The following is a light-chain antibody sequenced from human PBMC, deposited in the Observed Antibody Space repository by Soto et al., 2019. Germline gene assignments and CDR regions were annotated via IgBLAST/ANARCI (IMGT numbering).Light chain of an antibody. CDR3: QQYGSSPPWT. J-gene: IGKJ1*01. V-gene: IGKV3-20*01. CDR1: QSVSSSY. Sequence: EIVLTQSPGTLSLSPGERATLSCRASQSVSSSYLAWFQQKPGQAPRLLICGASSRATGIPDRFSGSGSGTDFTLTISRLEPEDFAVYYCQQYGSSPPWTFGRGTKVEIK. CDR2: GAS.